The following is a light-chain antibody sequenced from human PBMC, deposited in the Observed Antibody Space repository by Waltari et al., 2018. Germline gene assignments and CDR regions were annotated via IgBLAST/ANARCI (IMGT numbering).Light chain of an antibody. V-gene: IGKV3-20*01. CDR1: ESVRRA. J-gene: IGKJ1*01. Sequence: EIVLTQSPGTLSLSPGESATLSCRVSESVRRALAWYQQRPGQAPRLLIYDASARATGIPDRFSGSGSGTDFSLTISRLEPEDFALYYCQHYRSLPVTFGQGTKVEIK. CDR2: DAS. CDR3: QHYRSLPVT.